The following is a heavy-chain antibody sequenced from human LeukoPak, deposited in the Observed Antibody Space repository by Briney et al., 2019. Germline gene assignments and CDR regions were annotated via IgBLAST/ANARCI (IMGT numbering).Heavy chain of an antibody. V-gene: IGHV4-38-2*02. CDR1: GYSISSGYY. J-gene: IGHJ6*03. CDR3: ARLRPYYYYYYYMDV. CDR2: FYHSGST. Sequence: SETLSLTCTVSGYSISSGYYWGWIRQPPGKGLEWIGSFYHSGSTFYNPSLKSRVTISVDTSKNQFSLKLSSVTAADTAVYYCARLRPYYYYYYYMDVWGKGTTVTISS.